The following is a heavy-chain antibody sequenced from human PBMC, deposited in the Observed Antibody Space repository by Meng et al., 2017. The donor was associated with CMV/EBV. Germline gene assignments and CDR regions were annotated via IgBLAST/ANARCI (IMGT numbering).Heavy chain of an antibody. D-gene: IGHD1-26*01. Sequence: GSLRLSCTVSGGSISSSSYYWGWIRQPPGKGLEWIGSIYYSGSTYHNPSLKSRVTISVDTSKNQFSLKLSSVTAADTAVYYCAGGEVLGLIFDYWGQGTLVTVSS. CDR2: IYYSGST. CDR1: GGSISSSSYY. V-gene: IGHV4-39*07. J-gene: IGHJ4*02. CDR3: AGGEVLGLIFDY.